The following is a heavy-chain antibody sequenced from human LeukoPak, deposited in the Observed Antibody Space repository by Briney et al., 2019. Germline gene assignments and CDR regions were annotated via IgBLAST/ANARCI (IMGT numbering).Heavy chain of an antibody. V-gene: IGHV4-61*02. D-gene: IGHD6-19*01. CDR1: GGSISSGSYY. Sequence: SQTLSLTCTVSGGSISSGSYYWSWIRQPAGKGLEWIGRIYTSGSTNYNPSLKSRVTMSVDTSKNQFSLKLSSVTAADTAVYYCATGIAVADYYFDYWGQGTLVTVSS. J-gene: IGHJ4*02. CDR2: IYTSGST. CDR3: ATGIAVADYYFDY.